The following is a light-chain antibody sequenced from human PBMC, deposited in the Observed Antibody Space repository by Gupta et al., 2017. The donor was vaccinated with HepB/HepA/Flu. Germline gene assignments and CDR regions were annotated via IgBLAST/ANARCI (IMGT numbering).Light chain of an antibody. CDR3: QSFDNILSAVV. J-gene: IGLJ2*01. Sequence: SVLTQPPPVAGAPGQRVPVSCTGSNSNIGAGYDVHWYHQFPITAPKLLIYGNNNRPSGVPDRFSGSKSDTSASLAITGLQAEDEADYYCQSFDNILSAVVFGGGTKLTVL. V-gene: IGLV1-40*01. CDR2: GNN. CDR1: NSNIGAGYD.